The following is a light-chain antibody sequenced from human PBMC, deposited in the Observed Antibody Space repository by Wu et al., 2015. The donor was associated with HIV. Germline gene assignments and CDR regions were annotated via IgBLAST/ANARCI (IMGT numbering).Light chain of an antibody. CDR2: GAV. CDR1: QSVSSSF. J-gene: IGKJ2*01. Sequence: EIVLTQSPGTLSLSPGERATLSCRASQSVSSSFLAWYQLKPGQAPRLLIYGAVSRATGIADRFSGSGSGTDFTLTISRLEPEDFAFYYCQVYGSSPYNFGQGTKLEIK. V-gene: IGKV3-20*01. CDR3: QVYGSSPYN.